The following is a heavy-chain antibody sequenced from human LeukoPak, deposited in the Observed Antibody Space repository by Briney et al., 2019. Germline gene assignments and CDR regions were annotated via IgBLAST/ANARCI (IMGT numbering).Heavy chain of an antibody. CDR3: ARGSSWYLNYFDY. CDR1: GFTFSNYY. D-gene: IGHD6-13*01. Sequence: GGSLRLSCAASGFTFSNYYMSWIRQAPGKGLEWVSYISSSGSTIYYADSVKGRFTISRDNAKNSLYLQMNSLRAEDTAVYYCARGSSWYLNYFDYWGQGTLVTVSS. J-gene: IGHJ4*02. V-gene: IGHV3-11*01. CDR2: ISSSGSTI.